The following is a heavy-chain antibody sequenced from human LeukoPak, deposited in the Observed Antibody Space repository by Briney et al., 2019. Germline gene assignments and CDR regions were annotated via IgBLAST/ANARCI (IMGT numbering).Heavy chain of an antibody. CDR2: IWYDGSNK. D-gene: IGHD3-16*01. V-gene: IGHV3-33*06. CDR3: AKLAKGDDAFDI. CDR1: GFTFSSYE. J-gene: IGHJ3*02. Sequence: GGSLRLSCAASGFTFSSYEMNWVRQAPGKGLEWVAVIWYDGSNKYYADSVKGRFTISRDNSKNTLYLQMNSLRAEDTAVYYCAKLAKGDDAFDIWGQGTMVTVSS.